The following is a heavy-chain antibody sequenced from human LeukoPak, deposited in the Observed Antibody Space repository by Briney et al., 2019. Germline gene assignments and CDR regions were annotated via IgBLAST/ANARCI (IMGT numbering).Heavy chain of an antibody. V-gene: IGHV4-38-2*02. CDR1: GYSISSGYY. CDR3: ARDVPSGLFDY. D-gene: IGHD3-10*01. CDR2: IYHSGST. J-gene: IGHJ4*02. Sequence: PSETLSLTCTVSGYSISSGYYWGWIRQPPGKGLEWIGSIYHSGSTYYNPSLKSRVTISVDTSKNQFSLKLSSVTAADTAVYYCARDVPSGLFDYWGQGTLVTVSS.